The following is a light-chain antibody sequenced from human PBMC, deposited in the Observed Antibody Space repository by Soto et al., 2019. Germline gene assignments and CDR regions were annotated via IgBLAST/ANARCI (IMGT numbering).Light chain of an antibody. V-gene: IGKV3-11*01. CDR3: QQRTNWPLT. J-gene: IGKJ4*01. CDR2: DAS. CDR1: QSVSKY. Sequence: EIVLTQSPATLSLSPGERATLSCRASQSVSKYLAWYQQKPGQAPRLLIYDASNRATGVPARFSGSRSETDFTLTISSLEPEDFAVYYCQQRTNWPLTFGGGTKVEIK.